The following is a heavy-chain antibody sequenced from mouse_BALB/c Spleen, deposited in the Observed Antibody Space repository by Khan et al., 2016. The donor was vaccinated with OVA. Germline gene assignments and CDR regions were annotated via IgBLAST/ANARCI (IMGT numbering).Heavy chain of an antibody. CDR1: GYSITSAYT. CDR3: ARNYGGDFEY. V-gene: IGHV3-2*02. J-gene: IGHJ2*01. D-gene: IGHD1-1*02. CDR2: ITHSGNT. Sequence: EVQLVQSGPGLVKPSQTLSLSCTATGYSITSAYTWYLNQQFAESMLWFVGIITHSGNTKYDPSLKSRISITPDTSANTFFLQLNAVTTEDTAAYYCARNYGGDFEYWGQGTTLTVSS.